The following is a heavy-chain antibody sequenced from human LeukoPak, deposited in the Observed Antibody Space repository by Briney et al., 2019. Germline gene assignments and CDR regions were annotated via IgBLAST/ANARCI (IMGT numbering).Heavy chain of an antibody. Sequence: PGGSLRLSCAASGFTFSSYWMHWVRQAPGKGLVWVSRINSDGSSTSYADSVKGRFTISRDNAKNTLHLQMNSLRAEDTAVYYCARDPYYYYYGMDVWGQGTTVTVSS. CDR2: INSDGSST. CDR1: GFTFSSYW. J-gene: IGHJ6*02. V-gene: IGHV3-74*01. CDR3: ARDPYYYYYGMDV.